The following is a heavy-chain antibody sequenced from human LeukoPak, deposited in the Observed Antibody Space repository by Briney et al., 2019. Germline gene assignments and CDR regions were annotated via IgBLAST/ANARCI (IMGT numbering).Heavy chain of an antibody. CDR2: ISGSGGST. Sequence: GGSLRLSCAASGFTFSSYAMSWVRQAPGKGLEWVSAISGSGGSTYYADSVKGRFTISRDNSKNTLYLQMNSLRAEDTAVYYCAKAAVIYYDSSGYQKTFFDYWGQGTLVTVSS. CDR3: AKAAVIYYDSSGYQKTFFDY. V-gene: IGHV3-23*01. J-gene: IGHJ4*02. CDR1: GFTFSSYA. D-gene: IGHD3-22*01.